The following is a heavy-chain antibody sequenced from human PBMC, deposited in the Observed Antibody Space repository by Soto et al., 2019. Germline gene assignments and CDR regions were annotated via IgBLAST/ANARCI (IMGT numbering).Heavy chain of an antibody. Sequence: QVQLVESGGGVVQPGRSLRLSCAASGFTFSSYGIHWVRQAPGKGLEWVAVISYDGSNKYYADSVKGRVTISRDNSKNTLYLQMNSLRAEDTAVYYCAKAEGYDYIWGSYPGSVAFDIWGQGTMVTVSS. CDR3: AKAEGYDYIWGSYPGSVAFDI. V-gene: IGHV3-30*18. CDR2: ISYDGSNK. J-gene: IGHJ3*02. D-gene: IGHD3-16*02. CDR1: GFTFSSYG.